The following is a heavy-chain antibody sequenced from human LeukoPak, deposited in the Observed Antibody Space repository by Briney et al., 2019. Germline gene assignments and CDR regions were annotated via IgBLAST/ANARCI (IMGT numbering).Heavy chain of an antibody. CDR1: GFTFRNYW. Sequence: GGSLRLSCVASGFTFRNYWMSWLRQTPGKGLEWVANINEDETERYYVASVEGRFTVSRDNGKNSLYLQMNGLRAEDSAVFYCARARPATYNVFADGWGQGTLVTVSP. CDR2: INEDETER. D-gene: IGHD3-3*01. CDR3: ARARPATYNVFADG. V-gene: IGHV3-7*01. J-gene: IGHJ4*02.